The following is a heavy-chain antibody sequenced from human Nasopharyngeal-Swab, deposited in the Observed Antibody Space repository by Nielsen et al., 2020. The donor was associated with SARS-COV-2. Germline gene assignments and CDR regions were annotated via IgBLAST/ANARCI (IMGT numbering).Heavy chain of an antibody. CDR2: ISYDGSNK. CDR3: AKDLHLTSDYIHYASFDY. J-gene: IGHJ4*02. CDR1: GFTFSSYA. Sequence: GGSLRLSCAASGFTFSSYAMHWVRQAPGKGLEWVAVISYDGSNKYYADSVKGRFTISRDNSKNTLYLQMNSLRAKDTAVYYCAKDLHLTSDYIHYASFDYWGQGTLVTVSS. D-gene: IGHD4-11*01. V-gene: IGHV3-30-3*01.